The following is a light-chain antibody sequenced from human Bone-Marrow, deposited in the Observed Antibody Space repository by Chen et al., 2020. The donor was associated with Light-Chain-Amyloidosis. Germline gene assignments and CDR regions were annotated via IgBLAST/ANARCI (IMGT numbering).Light chain of an antibody. Sequence: SYVLTQPPSLSLAPVQTATIACGGNNIGSTRVHWYQQTPGQAPLLVVYDDSDRPSGIPERLSGSNSGNTATLTISRVEAGDEADYYCQVWDRSSDRPVFGGGTKLTVL. CDR2: DDS. CDR1: NIGSTR. CDR3: QVWDRSSDRPV. J-gene: IGLJ3*02. V-gene: IGLV3-21*02.